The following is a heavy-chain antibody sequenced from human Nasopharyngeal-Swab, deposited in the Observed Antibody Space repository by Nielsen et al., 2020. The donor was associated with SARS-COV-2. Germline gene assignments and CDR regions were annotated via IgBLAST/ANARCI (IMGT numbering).Heavy chain of an antibody. CDR3: ARDSGRDWCGQDH. CDR1: GYTLSTYA. J-gene: IGHJ4*02. V-gene: IGHV1-3*01. D-gene: IGHD3/OR15-3a*01. Sequence: ASVKVSCKASGYTLSTYAMYWVRQAPGQRPEFMGWINAGRGNTYYSQKFQGRVTITRDTSASTVYMELSSLRSEDTAVYYCARDSGRDWCGQDHWGQGTLVTVSS. CDR2: INAGRGNT.